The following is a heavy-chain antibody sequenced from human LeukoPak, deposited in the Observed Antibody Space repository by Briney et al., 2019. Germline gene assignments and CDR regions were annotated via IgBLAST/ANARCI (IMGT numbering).Heavy chain of an antibody. CDR1: GFTFSSYG. D-gene: IGHD5-18*01. Sequence: GGSLRLSCAASGFTFSSYGMYWVRQAPGKGLEWVAFTRYDGSNKYYADSVKGRFTISRDNSKNTLYLQMNSLRAEDTAVYYCASRGYSYGFDYWGQGTLVTVSS. CDR2: TRYDGSNK. V-gene: IGHV3-30*02. CDR3: ASRGYSYGFDY. J-gene: IGHJ4*02.